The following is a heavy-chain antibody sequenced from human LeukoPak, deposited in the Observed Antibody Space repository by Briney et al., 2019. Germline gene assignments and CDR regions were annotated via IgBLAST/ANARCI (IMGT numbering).Heavy chain of an antibody. CDR2: IYSSGST. Sequence: SETLSLTCSVSGGSTNSYYWSWIRQSGGKGLKWIGRIYSSGSTVYNPSLNSRLTMSIDTSKNQFSLTLKSVTATDTAVYYCARVKASSTSWTFDQWGQGALVTVSS. J-gene: IGHJ4*02. D-gene: IGHD2-2*01. CDR1: GGSTNSYY. V-gene: IGHV4-4*07. CDR3: ARVKASSTSWTFDQ.